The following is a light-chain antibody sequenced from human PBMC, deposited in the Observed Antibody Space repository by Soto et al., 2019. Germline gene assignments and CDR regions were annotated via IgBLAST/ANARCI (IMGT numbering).Light chain of an antibody. CDR1: QSVRSTY. Sequence: EVVLTQSPGTLSLSTGERAALSCRASQSVRSTYLAWYQQKPGQAPRLLIYGASSRATGIPDRFSGSGSVTDFPLTISRLEPEDFTVYYCQLYGSPPLYTFGQGTKLEI. V-gene: IGKV3-20*01. J-gene: IGKJ2*01. CDR3: QLYGSPPLYT. CDR2: GAS.